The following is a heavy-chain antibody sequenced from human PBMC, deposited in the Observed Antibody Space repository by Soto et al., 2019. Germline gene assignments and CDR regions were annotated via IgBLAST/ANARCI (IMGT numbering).Heavy chain of an antibody. Sequence: QLQLQESGSGLVKPSQTLSLTCAVSGGSISSGGYSWSWIRQPPGKGLEWIGYIYHSGSTYYNPSLKSRVTISVDRAKNQFSLKLSSVTAADTAVYYCARAGKRGVWFGETPGVSGMDVWGQGTTITVSS. V-gene: IGHV4-30-2*01. J-gene: IGHJ6*02. CDR3: ARAGKRGVWFGETPGVSGMDV. CDR2: IYHSGST. D-gene: IGHD3-10*01. CDR1: GGSISSGGYS.